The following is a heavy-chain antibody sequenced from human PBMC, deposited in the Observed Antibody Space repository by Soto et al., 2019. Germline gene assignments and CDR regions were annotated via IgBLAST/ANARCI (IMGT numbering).Heavy chain of an antibody. D-gene: IGHD2-21*01. CDR1: GDSISSSNSH. CDR3: VRYDRIDMKPYSPEGFHI. V-gene: IGHV4-39*01. Sequence: SETLSLTCTVSGDSISSSNSHWGWTRQPPGKGLEYIGSVYYGGAIFYSGNIYYNPSLKSRVTISVDTSKNQFSLRLSSVTAADTGVYYCVRYDRIDMKPYSPEGFHIWGQGTMVTVSS. CDR2: VYYGGAIFYSGNI. J-gene: IGHJ3*02.